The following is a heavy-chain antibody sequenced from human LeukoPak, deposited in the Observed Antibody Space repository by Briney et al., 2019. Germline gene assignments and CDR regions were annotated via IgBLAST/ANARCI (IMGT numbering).Heavy chain of an antibody. J-gene: IGHJ3*02. Sequence: SETLSLTCTVSGGSISSYYWSWIRQPPGKGLEWIGYIYYSGSTNYNPSLKSRVTISVDTSKNQFSLKLSSVTAADTAVYYCARGRNYYYDSSGDAFDTWGQGTMVTVSS. CDR2: IYYSGST. CDR1: GGSISSYY. CDR3: ARGRNYYYDSSGDAFDT. V-gene: IGHV4-59*01. D-gene: IGHD3-22*01.